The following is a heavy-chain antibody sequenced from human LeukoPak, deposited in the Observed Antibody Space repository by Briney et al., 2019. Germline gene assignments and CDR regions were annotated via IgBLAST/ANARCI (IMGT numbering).Heavy chain of an antibody. V-gene: IGHV6-1*01. Sequence: SQTLSLTCAISGDSVSSNSAAWNWIRQSPLRGLEWLGGTYYRSKWYNDYAVSVKSRITINPDTSKNQFSLQLNSVTPEDTAVYYCARAQWELPTVGYFDYWGQGTLVTVSS. CDR1: GDSVSSNSAA. CDR2: TYYRSKWYN. J-gene: IGHJ4*02. CDR3: ARAQWELPTVGYFDY. D-gene: IGHD1-26*01.